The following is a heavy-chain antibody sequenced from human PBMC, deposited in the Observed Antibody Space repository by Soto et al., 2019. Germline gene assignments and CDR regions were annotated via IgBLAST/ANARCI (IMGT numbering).Heavy chain of an antibody. CDR2: TYSGGST. CDR3: ARDRLSVGVREYYGMDV. V-gene: IGHV3-53*01. J-gene: IGHJ6*02. D-gene: IGHD3-16*01. Sequence: EVQLVESGGGLIQPGGSLRLSCAASGFTVSSTYMSWVRQPPRKGLEWVSITYSGGSTHYADSAKGRATISRDNSKNTLYLEMTSRRAEDTAVYYCARDRLSVGVREYYGMDVWGQGTTVTVSS. CDR1: GFTVSSTY.